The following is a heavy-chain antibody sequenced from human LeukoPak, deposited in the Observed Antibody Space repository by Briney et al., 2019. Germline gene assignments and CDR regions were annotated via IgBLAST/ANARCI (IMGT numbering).Heavy chain of an antibody. D-gene: IGHD6-6*01. Sequence: KPSETLSLTCTVSGGSISSSSYYWGWIRQPPGKGLEWIGSIYYSGSTYYNPSLKSRVTISVDTSKNQFSLKLSSVTAADTAVYYCARCTAARPDWFDPWGQGTLVTVSS. CDR1: GGSISSSSYY. CDR2: IYYSGST. CDR3: ARCTAARPDWFDP. J-gene: IGHJ5*02. V-gene: IGHV4-39*01.